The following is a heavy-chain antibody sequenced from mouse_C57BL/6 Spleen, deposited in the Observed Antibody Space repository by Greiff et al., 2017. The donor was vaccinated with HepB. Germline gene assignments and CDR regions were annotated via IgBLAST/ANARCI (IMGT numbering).Heavy chain of an antibody. D-gene: IGHD2-3*01. CDR2: IDPSDSYT. CDR1: GYTFTSYW. Sequence: QVQLKQPGAELVMPGASVKLSCKASGYTFTSYWMHWVKQRPGQGLEWIGEIDPSDSYTNYNQKFKGKSTLTVDKSSSTAYMQLSSLTSEDSAVYYCARWLLGLYFDVWGTGTTVTVSS. V-gene: IGHV1-69*01. J-gene: IGHJ1*03. CDR3: ARWLLGLYFDV.